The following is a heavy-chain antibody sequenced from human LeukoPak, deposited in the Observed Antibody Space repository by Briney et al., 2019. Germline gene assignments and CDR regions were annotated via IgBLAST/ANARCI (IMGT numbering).Heavy chain of an antibody. CDR1: GGSISSSSYY. CDR2: IYYSGST. J-gene: IGHJ5*02. CDR3: ARHYRRRTNYYGSGSYYRWFDP. Sequence: SETLSLTCTVSGGSISSSSYYWGWIRQPPGKGLEWIGSIYYSGSTYYNPSLKSRVTISVDTSKNQFSLKLSSVTAADTAVYYCARHYRRRTNYYGSGSYYRWFDPWGQGTLVTVSS. V-gene: IGHV4-39*01. D-gene: IGHD3-10*01.